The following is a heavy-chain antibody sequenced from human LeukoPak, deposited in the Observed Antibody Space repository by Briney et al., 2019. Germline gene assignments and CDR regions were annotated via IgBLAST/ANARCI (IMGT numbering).Heavy chain of an antibody. Sequence: GGSLRLSCAASGFTFSSYAMSWVRQAPGKGLEWVSTITGSGVSADYADSVKGRFTISRDNAKNTLYLQVNSLRVEDTAVYYCARRTSYYFPYWGQGTLVTVSS. CDR1: GFTFSSYA. CDR3: ARRTSYYFPY. J-gene: IGHJ4*02. CDR2: ITGSGVSA. V-gene: IGHV3-23*01.